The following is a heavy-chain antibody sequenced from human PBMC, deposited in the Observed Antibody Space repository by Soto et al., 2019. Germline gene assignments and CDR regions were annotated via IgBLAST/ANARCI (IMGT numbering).Heavy chain of an antibody. D-gene: IGHD3-22*01. J-gene: IGHJ4*02. CDR3: ANLFTMIVVVIY. CDR1: GFTFSSYS. Sequence: PGGSLRLSCAASGFTFSSYSMNWVRQAPGKGLEWVSAISGSGGSTYYADSVKGRFTISRDNSKNTLYLQMNSLRAEDTAVYYCANLFTMIVVVIYWGQGTLVTVSS. CDR2: ISGSGGST. V-gene: IGHV3-23*01.